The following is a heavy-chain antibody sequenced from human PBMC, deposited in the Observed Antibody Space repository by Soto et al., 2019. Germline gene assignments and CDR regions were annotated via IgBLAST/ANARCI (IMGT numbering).Heavy chain of an antibody. J-gene: IGHJ4*02. CDR3: ATGGNFDYYFDS. CDR1: GGSVTSARYY. CDR2: VYHSGSI. Sequence: QLQLQESGPGLVKPSQTLSLTCSVSGGSVTSARYYWAWVRQPPGRSLEWLASVYHSGSIYYNPSVRGRVTMSVDTSKNQFSLKLNSVNAADTAVYDCATGGNFDYYFDSWGQGALVTVSS. D-gene: IGHD3-3*01. V-gene: IGHV4-39*01.